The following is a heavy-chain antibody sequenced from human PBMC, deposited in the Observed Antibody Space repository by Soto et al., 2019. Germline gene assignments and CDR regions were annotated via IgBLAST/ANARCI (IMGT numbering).Heavy chain of an antibody. D-gene: IGHD2-8*01. CDR3: ARSGYCSTGKCSAFDF. Sequence: EVQLLESGGGLLQPGGSLRLSCAASGFTFSSYVMNWVRQAPGEGLEWVSTVSGGGAGPYYAASVKGRFTISRDDSKNTLYLQMNSLRADDTAVYFCARSGYCSTGKCSAFDFWGQGTLVTVSS. V-gene: IGHV3-23*01. J-gene: IGHJ4*02. CDR1: GFTFSSYV. CDR2: VSGGGAGP.